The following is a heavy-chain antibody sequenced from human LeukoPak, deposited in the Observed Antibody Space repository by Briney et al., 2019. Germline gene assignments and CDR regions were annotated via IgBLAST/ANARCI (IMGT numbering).Heavy chain of an antibody. CDR3: ARDFYYDHAFDI. J-gene: IGHJ3*02. V-gene: IGHV3-53*01. CDR1: GFTFSSYA. Sequence: PGGSLRLSCAASGFTFSSYAMSWVRQAPGKGLEWVSVIYSGGSTDYADSVKGRFTISRDNSKNTLYLQMNSLRAEDTAVYYCARDFYYDHAFDIWGQGTMVTVSS. CDR2: IYSGGST. D-gene: IGHD3-22*01.